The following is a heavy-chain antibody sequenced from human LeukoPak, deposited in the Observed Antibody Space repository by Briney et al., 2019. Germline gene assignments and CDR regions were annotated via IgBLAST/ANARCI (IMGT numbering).Heavy chain of an antibody. V-gene: IGHV1-46*01. J-gene: IGHJ6*03. CDR2: INPSGGST. D-gene: IGHD3-10*01. CDR3: AGGGAPMVRGVISYMDV. Sequence: ASVKVSCKASGYTFTSYYMHWVRQAPGQGLEWMGIINPSGGSTSYAQKFQGRVTMTRDMSTSTVYMELSSLRSEDTAVYYCAGGGAPMVRGVISYMDVWGKGTTVTASS. CDR1: GYTFTSYY.